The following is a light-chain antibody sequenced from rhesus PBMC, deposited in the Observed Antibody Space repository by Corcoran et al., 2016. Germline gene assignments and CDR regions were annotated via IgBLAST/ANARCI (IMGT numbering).Light chain of an antibody. CDR2: GAS. CDR3: QKEYSWPLT. V-gene: IGKV3-42*01. CDR1: QSVSSS. Sequence: EIVMTQSPATLSLSPGERATLSCRARQSVSSSLAWYHQNPGQAPKLLIYGASSRATGLPNRFSGSGLGTEFTLTISSLGPEDVGVYYGQKEYSWPLTCGGGTKVELK. J-gene: IGKJ4*01.